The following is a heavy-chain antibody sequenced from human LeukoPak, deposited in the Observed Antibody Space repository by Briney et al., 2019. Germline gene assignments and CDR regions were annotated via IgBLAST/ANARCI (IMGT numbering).Heavy chain of an antibody. Sequence: SQTLSLTCTVSGGSISSGGYYWSWIRQPPGKGLEWIGYTYYSGSTNYNPSLKSRVTISVDTSKNQFSLKLSSVTAADTAVYYCAREGDDILTGPNWFDPWGQGTLVTVSS. CDR2: TYYSGST. V-gene: IGHV4-61*08. J-gene: IGHJ5*02. CDR1: GGSISSGGYY. D-gene: IGHD3-9*01. CDR3: AREGDDILTGPNWFDP.